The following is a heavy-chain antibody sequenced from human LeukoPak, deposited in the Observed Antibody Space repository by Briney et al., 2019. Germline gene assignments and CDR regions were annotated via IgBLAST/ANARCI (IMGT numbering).Heavy chain of an antibody. CDR2: ISAYNGNT. D-gene: IGHD3-3*01. CDR1: GYTFTSYG. J-gene: IGHJ4*02. CDR3: ARDIVTTIFGVVTIFDY. V-gene: IGHV1-18*01. Sequence: ASVKVSFKASGYTFTSYGISWVRQAPGQGLEWMGWISAYNGNTNYAQKLQGRVTMTTDTSTSTAYMELRSLRSDDTAVYYCARDIVTTIFGVVTIFDYWGQGTLVTVSS.